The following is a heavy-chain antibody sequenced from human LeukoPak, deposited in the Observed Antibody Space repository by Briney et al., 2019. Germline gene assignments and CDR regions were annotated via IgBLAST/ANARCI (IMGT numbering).Heavy chain of an antibody. CDR2: ISSSSSYI. J-gene: IGHJ5*02. CDR3: ARSDILTGYYDP. CDR1: GFTFSSNT. V-gene: IGHV3-21*01. D-gene: IGHD3-9*01. Sequence: GGSLRLSCAASGFTFSSNTMNWVRQAPGKGLEWVSSISSSSSYIYYADSLKGRFTISRDNAKNSLYLQMSSPRAEDTAIYYCARSDILTGYYDPWGQGTLVTVSS.